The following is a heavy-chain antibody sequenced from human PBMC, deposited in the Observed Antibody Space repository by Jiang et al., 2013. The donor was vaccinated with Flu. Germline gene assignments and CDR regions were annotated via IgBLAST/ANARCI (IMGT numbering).Heavy chain of an antibody. CDR3: ARVRAGWLRKDWFDP. Sequence: PGQGLEWMGRINPNSGGTNYAQKFQGRVTMTRDTSISTAYMELSRLRSDDTAVYYCARVRAGWLRKDWFDPWGQGTLVTVSS. CDR2: INPNSGGT. V-gene: IGHV1-2*06. D-gene: IGHD5-12*01. J-gene: IGHJ5*02.